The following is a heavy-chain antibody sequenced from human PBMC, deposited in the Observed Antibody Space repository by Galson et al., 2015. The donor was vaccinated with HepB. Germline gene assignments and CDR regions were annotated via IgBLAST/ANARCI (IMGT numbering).Heavy chain of an antibody. CDR2: ININTGNP. V-gene: IGHV7-4-1*02. J-gene: IGHJ4*02. D-gene: IGHD3-22*01. CDR1: GYTFTRYA. CDR3: ARDYYDSSGDY. Sequence: SVKVSCKASGYTFTRYAINWVRQAPGQGLEWMGWININTGNPTYAQGFTGRFVFSLDTSVSTAYLQISSLKAEDTAGYYCARDYYDSSGDYWGQGTLVTVSS.